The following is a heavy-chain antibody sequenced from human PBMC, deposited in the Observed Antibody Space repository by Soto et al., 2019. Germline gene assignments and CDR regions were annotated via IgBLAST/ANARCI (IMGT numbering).Heavy chain of an antibody. Sequence: QVQLVQSGAEVKKPGSSVKVSCKDSGGTLSSYTFSWVRQAPGQGLEWMGRVIPNLGVTKYAKKFQGRFTIVVDTSTSTAYMEQNSLRYEDTAVYYCSRDKGYCSDTSCPDFDYWGQGTLVTVSS. D-gene: IGHD2-15*01. V-gene: IGHV1-69*02. CDR1: GGTLSSYT. CDR3: SRDKGYCSDTSCPDFDY. J-gene: IGHJ4*02. CDR2: VIPNLGVT.